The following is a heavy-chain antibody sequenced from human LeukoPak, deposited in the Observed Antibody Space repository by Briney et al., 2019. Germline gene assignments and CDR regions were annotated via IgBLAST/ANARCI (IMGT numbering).Heavy chain of an antibody. J-gene: IGHJ4*02. CDR2: IKEDRSET. CDR1: GFTFKKYW. V-gene: IGHV3-7*01. D-gene: IGHD5-24*01. CDR3: ARETPRRGETRDGYR. Sequence: GGSLRLSCAASGFTFKKYWMNWVRQVPGKGLECLGSIKEDRSETYYADSVKGRFTISRDNPKNLLFLQINSLRVEDTAVYYCARETPRRGETRDGYRWGQGTLVTVSS.